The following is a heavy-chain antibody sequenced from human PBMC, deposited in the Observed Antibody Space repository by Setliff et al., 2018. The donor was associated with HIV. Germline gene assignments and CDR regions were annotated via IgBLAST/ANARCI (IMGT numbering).Heavy chain of an antibody. V-gene: IGHV4-34*01. CDR2: INHSGST. CDR3: ARDKRASFDGLDV. J-gene: IGHJ6*02. Sequence: SETLSLTCAIYGGSFSNYYWTWIRQPPGKGLEWIGEINHSGSTNYNPSLKSRVTISVDTSKNQFSLRLSSVTAADTAVYYCARDKRASFDGLDVWGQGTTVTVSS. CDR1: GGSFSNYY.